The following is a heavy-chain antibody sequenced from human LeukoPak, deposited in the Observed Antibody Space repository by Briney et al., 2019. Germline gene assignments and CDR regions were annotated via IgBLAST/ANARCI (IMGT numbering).Heavy chain of an antibody. J-gene: IGHJ4*02. D-gene: IGHD5-12*01. CDR3: ARKRSGLAWDFDY. CDR1: GGSISSYY. Sequence: SETLSLTCTVSGGSISSYYWSWIRQPPGKGLEWIGYIYYSGSTNYDPSLKSRVTISVDTSKNQFSLKLSSVTAADTAVYYCARKRSGLAWDFDYWGQGTLVTVSS. CDR2: IYYSGST. V-gene: IGHV4-59*01.